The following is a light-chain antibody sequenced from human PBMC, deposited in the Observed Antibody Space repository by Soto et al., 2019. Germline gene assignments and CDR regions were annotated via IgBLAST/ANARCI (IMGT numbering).Light chain of an antibody. V-gene: IGKV2-28*01. Sequence: DVVMTQSPLSLPVTPGEPASISCRSSQSLLHSSGYNYLDWYLQKPGQSPQLLIYLGSNRASGVPDRFSGSGSGTDFTLTISRLEPGDFAVYYCHQYGSSRNTFGQGTKLEIK. CDR1: QSLLHSSGYNY. CDR3: HQYGSSRNT. J-gene: IGKJ2*01. CDR2: LGS.